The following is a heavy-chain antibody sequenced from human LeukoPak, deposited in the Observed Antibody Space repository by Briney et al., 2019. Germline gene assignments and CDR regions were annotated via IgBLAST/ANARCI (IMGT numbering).Heavy chain of an antibody. V-gene: IGHV4-39*07. CDR3: ARVRGVPRLYYYGMDV. CDR1: GGSISSNRHF. Sequence: SETLSLTCSVSGGSISSNRHFWGWIRQPPGKGLEWIGSMFHVGYTYYNPSLKSRVTISVDTSKNQFSLKLSSVTAADTAVYYCARVRGVPRLYYYGMDVWGQGTTVTVSS. D-gene: IGHD3-10*01. CDR2: MFHVGYT. J-gene: IGHJ6*02.